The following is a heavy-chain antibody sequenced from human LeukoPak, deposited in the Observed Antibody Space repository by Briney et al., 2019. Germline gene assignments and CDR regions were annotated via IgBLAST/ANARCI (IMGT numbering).Heavy chain of an antibody. CDR3: ARYCSSTSCYSWFDP. Sequence: GASVKDSCKASGYTFTSYAMNWVRQAPGQGLEWMGWINTNTGNPTYAQGFTGRFVFSLDTSVSTAYLQICSLKAEDTAVYYCARYCSSTSCYSWFDPWGQRTLVTVSS. D-gene: IGHD2-2*01. CDR1: GYTFTSYA. V-gene: IGHV7-4-1*01. CDR2: INTNTGNP. J-gene: IGHJ5*02.